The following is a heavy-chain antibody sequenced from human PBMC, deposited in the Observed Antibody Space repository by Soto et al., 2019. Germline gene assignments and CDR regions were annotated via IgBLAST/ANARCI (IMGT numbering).Heavy chain of an antibody. V-gene: IGHV3-21*01. CDR2: ISSSSSYI. CDR1: GFTFSSYS. CDR3: ARDWTYDAFYI. J-gene: IGHJ3*02. D-gene: IGHD1-1*01. Sequence: GGSLRLSCAASGFTFSSYSMNWVRQAPGKGLEWVSSISSSSSYIYYADSVKGRFTISRDNARNSLYLQMNSLRAEDTAVYYCARDWTYDAFYIWGKGTMVTVSS.